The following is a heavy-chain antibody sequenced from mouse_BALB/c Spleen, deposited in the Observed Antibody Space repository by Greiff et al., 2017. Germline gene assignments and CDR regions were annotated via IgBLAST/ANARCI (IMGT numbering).Heavy chain of an antibody. CDR3: ARRHYDGSSRPLAY. CDR2: IDPANGNT. CDR1: GFTIKDTY. V-gene: IGHV14-3*02. D-gene: IGHD1-1*01. Sequence: VQLKQSGAELVKPGASVKLSCTASGFTIKDTYMHWVKQSPEQGLEWIGRIDPANGNTKYDPKFQGKATITADTSSNTAYLQLSSLTSEDTAVYYCARRHYDGSSRPLAYWGQGTLVTVSA. J-gene: IGHJ3*01.